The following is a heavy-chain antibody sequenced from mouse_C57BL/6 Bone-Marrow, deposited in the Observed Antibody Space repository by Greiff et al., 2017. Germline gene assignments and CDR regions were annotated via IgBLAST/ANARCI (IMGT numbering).Heavy chain of an antibody. CDR1: GYTFTSYG. V-gene: IGHV1-81*01. D-gene: IGHD2-2*01. J-gene: IGHJ3*01. CDR2: IYPRSCNT. CDR3: ARGRALWLLWFAY. Sequence: QVKLKQSGAELARPGASVKLSCKASGYTFTSYGISWVKQRPGQGLEWIGEIYPRSCNTYYNEKFKGKATLTADKSSSTAYMELRSLTYEDSAGYFCARGRALWLLWFAYWGQGTRVTVSA.